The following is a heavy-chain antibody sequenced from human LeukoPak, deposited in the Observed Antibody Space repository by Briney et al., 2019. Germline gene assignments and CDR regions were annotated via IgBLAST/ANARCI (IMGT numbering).Heavy chain of an antibody. CDR1: GGTFSSYA. Sequence: AASVKVSCKASGGTFSSYAISWVRQAPGQGLEWMGGIIPIFGTANYAQKFQGRVTITADESTSTAYMELSSLRSEDTAVYYCARDKQSVCTNGVCYTRYYYGMDVWGQGTTVTVSS. CDR2: IIPIFGTA. CDR3: ARDKQSVCTNGVCYTRYYYGMDV. J-gene: IGHJ6*02. D-gene: IGHD2-8*01. V-gene: IGHV1-69*13.